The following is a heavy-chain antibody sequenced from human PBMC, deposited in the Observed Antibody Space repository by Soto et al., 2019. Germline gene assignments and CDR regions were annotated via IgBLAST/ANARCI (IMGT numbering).Heavy chain of an antibody. CDR3: TSADCTNGVCYYYYGMDV. CDR1: GFTFSGSA. J-gene: IGHJ6*02. CDR2: IRSKANSYAT. D-gene: IGHD2-8*01. V-gene: IGHV3-73*01. Sequence: GGSLKLSCAASGFTFSGSAMHWVRQASGKGLEWVGRIRSKANSYATAYAASVKGRFTISRDESKKTADLQMNSLKTEDTAVYYCTSADCTNGVCYYYYGMDVWGQGTTVTVSS.